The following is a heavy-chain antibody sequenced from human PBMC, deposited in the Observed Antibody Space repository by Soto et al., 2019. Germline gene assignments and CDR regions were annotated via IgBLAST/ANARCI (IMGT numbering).Heavy chain of an antibody. J-gene: IGHJ6*02. Sequence: GGSLRLSCAASGFTLSSYSMNWVRQAPGKGLEWVSSISSSSSYIYYADSVKGRFTISRDNAKNSLYLQMNSLRAEDTAVYYCASFLYDFWSGYLGIYGMDVWGQGTTVTVSS. CDR3: ASFLYDFWSGYLGIYGMDV. D-gene: IGHD3-3*01. V-gene: IGHV3-21*01. CDR2: ISSSSSYI. CDR1: GFTLSSYS.